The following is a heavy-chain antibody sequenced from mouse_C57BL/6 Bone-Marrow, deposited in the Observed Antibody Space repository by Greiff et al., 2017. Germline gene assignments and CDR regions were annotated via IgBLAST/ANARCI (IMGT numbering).Heavy chain of an antibody. D-gene: IGHD4-1*01. V-gene: IGHV5-6*01. Sequence: EVQRVESGGDLVKPGGSLKLSCAASGFTFSSSGMSWVRQTPDKRLEWVATISSGGSYTYYPDSVKGRFTISRDNAKNTLYLQMSRLKSEDTAMDYCARHRTGTNFDVWGTGTTVTVSS. CDR3: ARHRTGTNFDV. J-gene: IGHJ1*03. CDR2: ISSGGSYT. CDR1: GFTFSSSG.